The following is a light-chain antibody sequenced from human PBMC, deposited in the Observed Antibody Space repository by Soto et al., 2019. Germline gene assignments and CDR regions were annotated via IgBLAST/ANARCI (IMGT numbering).Light chain of an antibody. V-gene: IGKV3-11*01. J-gene: IGKJ1*01. Sequence: EIVLTQSPASLSLSPGDRATLSCRASQSVSSYLVLYQQKPGQAPRLLIYDASNRATGIPARFSGSGSGTDFTLTISSLEPEDFAVYYCHQRQSWPRTFGQGTKVDI. CDR3: HQRQSWPRT. CDR2: DAS. CDR1: QSVSSY.